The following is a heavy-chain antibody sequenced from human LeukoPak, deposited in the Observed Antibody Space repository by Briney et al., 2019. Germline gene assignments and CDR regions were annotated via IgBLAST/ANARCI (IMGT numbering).Heavy chain of an antibody. Sequence: GGSLRLSCAASGFTFSSYSMNWVRQAPGKGLEWVSSISSSSSYIYYADSVKGRFTISRDNAKNSLYLQMNSLRAEDTAVYYCARDRVITFGGVPIDYWGQGTLVTVSS. D-gene: IGHD3-16*01. CDR1: GFTFSSYS. CDR3: ARDRVITFGGVPIDY. V-gene: IGHV3-21*01. J-gene: IGHJ4*02. CDR2: ISSSSSYI.